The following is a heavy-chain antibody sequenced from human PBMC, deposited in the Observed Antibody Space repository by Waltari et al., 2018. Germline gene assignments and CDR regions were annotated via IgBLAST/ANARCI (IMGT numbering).Heavy chain of an antibody. V-gene: IGHV4-59*01. CDR2: IYYSGST. CDR3: ARWLVREGFDY. Sequence: QVQLQESGPGLVKPSETLSLTCTVSGGSISSYYWSWIRQPPGKGLEWIGYIYYSGSTNDNPSLKSRVTISVDTSKNQFSLKLSSVTAADTAVYYGARWLVREGFDYWGQGTLVTVSS. J-gene: IGHJ4*02. D-gene: IGHD6-19*01. CDR1: GGSISSYY.